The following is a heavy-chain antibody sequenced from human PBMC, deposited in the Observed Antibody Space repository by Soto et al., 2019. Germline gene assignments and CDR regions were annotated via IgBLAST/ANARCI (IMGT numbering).Heavy chain of an antibody. V-gene: IGHV4-61*01. CDR1: GGSVSSGSYY. J-gene: IGHJ4*02. D-gene: IGHD6-25*01. Sequence: QVQLQESGPGLVKPSETLALTCTVSGGSVSSGSYYWSWIRQPPGKGLEWIGYDYYSGSTNYNPSLKSRVTISVDTSKNQFSLKLTSVTAADTAVYYCARALRQANLDYWGQGTLVTVSS. CDR3: ARALRQANLDY. CDR2: DYYSGST.